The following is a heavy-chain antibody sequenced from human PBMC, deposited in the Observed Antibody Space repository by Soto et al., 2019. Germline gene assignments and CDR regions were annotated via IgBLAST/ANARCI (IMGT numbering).Heavy chain of an antibody. J-gene: IGHJ5*02. CDR1: GYTFTSYG. CDR3: GRDRIGGREWMVHGLFDP. Sequence: APVKVSCKASGYTFTSYGISWVRQAPGQGLEWMGWISAYDGNTNYAQKLQGRVTMTTDTSTSTAYMELRSLRSDDTAVYYCGRDRIGGREWMVHGLFDPWCQGPLIAVSS. V-gene: IGHV1-18*04. D-gene: IGHD6-19*01. CDR2: ISAYDGNT.